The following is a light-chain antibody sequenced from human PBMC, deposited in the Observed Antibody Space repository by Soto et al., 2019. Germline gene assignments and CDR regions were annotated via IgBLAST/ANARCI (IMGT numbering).Light chain of an antibody. V-gene: IGKV3-15*01. CDR3: QHYVNWPLT. J-gene: IGKJ4*01. CDR2: AAS. Sequence: EIVITQSPATLSVSPGEGATLSCRASQGIGNTLAWYQQKPGQTPRLLLYAASIRATGVPARFSGSGSGTDFTLTINSLQYEDFGVYYCQHYVNWPLTLGGGTKVDIK. CDR1: QGIGNT.